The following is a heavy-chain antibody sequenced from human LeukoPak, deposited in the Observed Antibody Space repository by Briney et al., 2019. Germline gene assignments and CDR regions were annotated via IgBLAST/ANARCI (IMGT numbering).Heavy chain of an antibody. J-gene: IGHJ4*02. CDR1: GFTFSSYG. CDR3: ARDHRIAVAGTFADY. Sequence: GRSLRLSCAASGFTFSSYGMHWVRQAPGKGLEWVAVIWYDGSNKYYADSVKGRFTISRDNSKNTLYLQMNSLRAEDTAVYYCARDHRIAVAGTFADYWGQGTLVTASS. V-gene: IGHV3-33*01. D-gene: IGHD6-19*01. CDR2: IWYDGSNK.